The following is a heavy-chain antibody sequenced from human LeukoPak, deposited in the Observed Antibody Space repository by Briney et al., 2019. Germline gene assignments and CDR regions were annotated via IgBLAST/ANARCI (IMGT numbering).Heavy chain of an antibody. D-gene: IGHD6-19*01. Sequence: GRSLRLSCAASGFTFSSYAMHWVRQAPGKGLEWVAVISYDGSNKYYADSVKGRFTISRDNSKNTLYLQMNSLRAEDTAVYYCARCGAAVAGGSWFDPWGQGTLVTVSS. V-gene: IGHV3-30*04. J-gene: IGHJ5*02. CDR1: GFTFSSYA. CDR2: ISYDGSNK. CDR3: ARCGAAVAGGSWFDP.